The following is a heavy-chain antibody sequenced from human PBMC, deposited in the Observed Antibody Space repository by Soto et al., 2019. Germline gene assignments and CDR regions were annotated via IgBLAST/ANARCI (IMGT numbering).Heavy chain of an antibody. CDR2: IYATGAT. V-gene: IGHV4-4*07. D-gene: IGHD1-1*01. CDR1: GASISGFY. Sequence: SETLSLTCTVSGASISGFYWSWIRKSAGKGLEWIGRIYATGATDYNPSLKSRVMMSVDTSKKQFSLKLRSVTAADTAVYYCVRDGTKTLRDWFDPWGKGISVTVSS. CDR3: VRDGTKTLRDWFDP. J-gene: IGHJ5*02.